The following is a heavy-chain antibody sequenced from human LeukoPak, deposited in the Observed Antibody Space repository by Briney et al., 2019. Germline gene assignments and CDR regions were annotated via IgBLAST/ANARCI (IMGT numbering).Heavy chain of an antibody. Sequence: GTSVKVSCKASGFTFTSSAMQWVRQARGQRLEWIGWIVVGSGNTNYAQKFQERVTITRDMSTSTAYMELSSLRSEDTAVYYCAAAGIAVAGFDAFDIWGQGTMVTVSS. CDR3: AAAGIAVAGFDAFDI. V-gene: IGHV1-58*02. J-gene: IGHJ3*02. CDR2: IVVGSGNT. D-gene: IGHD6-19*01. CDR1: GFTFTSSA.